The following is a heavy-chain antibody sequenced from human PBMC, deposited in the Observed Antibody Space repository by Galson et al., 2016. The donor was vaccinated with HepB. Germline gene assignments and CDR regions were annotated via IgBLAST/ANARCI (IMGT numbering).Heavy chain of an antibody. CDR2: ISSAGTTQ. V-gene: IGHV3-30*03. J-gene: IGHJ4*02. CDR1: GFTFSSFG. D-gene: IGHD1-26*01. Sequence: SLRLSCAGSGFTFSSFGLHWVRQAPRNGLDWVATISSAGTTQYPDVSATGRFTFSRDNSKNMLYLQMNSLRVEDTAVYYCARDAMGRSNGSYSAFDYWGQGTLVTVSS. CDR3: ARDAMGRSNGSYSAFDY.